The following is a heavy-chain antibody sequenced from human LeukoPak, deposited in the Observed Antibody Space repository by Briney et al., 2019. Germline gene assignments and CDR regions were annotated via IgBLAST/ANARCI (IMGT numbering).Heavy chain of an antibody. V-gene: IGHV3-21*03. CDR2: ISSSSSYI. Sequence: GGSLRLSCAASGFTFSSYSMNWVRQAPGKGLEWVSSISSSSSYIYYADSVKGRFTISRDNAKNSLYLQMNSLRAEDTAVYYCANVAVAGTHDAFDIWGQGTMVTVSS. CDR3: ANVAVAGTHDAFDI. D-gene: IGHD6-19*01. J-gene: IGHJ3*02. CDR1: GFTFSSYS.